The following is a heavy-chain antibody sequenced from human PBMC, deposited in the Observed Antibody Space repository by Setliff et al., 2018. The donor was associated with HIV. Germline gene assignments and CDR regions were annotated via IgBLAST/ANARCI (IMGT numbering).Heavy chain of an antibody. CDR3: ARGGAGYPAKGRAMDV. V-gene: IGHV4-59*08. Sequence: SETLSLTCAVSGGSIRSYYWNWIRQPPGKGLESIGHIFDSGSAYYNPSLKSRVTISLDTSKNQFSLKLTSVTAADTAVYYCARGGAGYPAKGRAMDVWCQGTTVTVSS. D-gene: IGHD3-16*01. CDR1: GGSIRSYY. CDR2: IFDSGSA. J-gene: IGHJ6*02.